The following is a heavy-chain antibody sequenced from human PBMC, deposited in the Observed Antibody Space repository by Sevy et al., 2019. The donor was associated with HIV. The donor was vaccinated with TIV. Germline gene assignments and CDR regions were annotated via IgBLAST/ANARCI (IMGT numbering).Heavy chain of an antibody. J-gene: IGHJ6*02. CDR1: GFTFSSYP. Sequence: GGSRRLSCAASGFTFSSYPMNWVRQAPGKGLEWVAVMSYDGSNKYFADSVKGRFAVSRDNSKNTLYLQMSSLRAEDTAVYYCARGLAALPGYYYGMDVWGLGTTVTVSS. D-gene: IGHD6-6*01. V-gene: IGHV3-30*09. CDR3: ARGLAALPGYYYGMDV. CDR2: MSYDGSNK.